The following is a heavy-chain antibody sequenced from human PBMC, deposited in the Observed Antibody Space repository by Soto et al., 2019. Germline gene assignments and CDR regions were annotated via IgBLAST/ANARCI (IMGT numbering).Heavy chain of an antibody. CDR2: ISYDGSNK. CDR3: FVGGYHYEYFDY. CDR1: GFTFSSYA. Sequence: PGGSLRLSCAASGFTFSSYAMHWVRQAPGKGLEWVAVISYDGSNKYYADSVKGRFTISRDNSKNTLYLQMNSLRAEDTAVYHCFVGGYHYEYFDYWGQGTLVTVSS. V-gene: IGHV3-30-3*01. D-gene: IGHD3-22*01. J-gene: IGHJ4*02.